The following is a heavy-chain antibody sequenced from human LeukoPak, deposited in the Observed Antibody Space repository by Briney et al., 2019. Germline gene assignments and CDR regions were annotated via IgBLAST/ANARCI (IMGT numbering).Heavy chain of an antibody. Sequence: SETLSLTCAVYGGSFSGYYWSWIRQPPGKGLEWIGEINHSGSTNYNPSLKSRVTISVDTSKNQFSLKLSSVTAADTAVYYCARAPLYYYGSGSYLSEFDYWGQGTLVTVSS. D-gene: IGHD3-10*01. CDR2: INHSGST. V-gene: IGHV4-34*01. CDR1: GGSFSGYY. CDR3: ARAPLYYYGSGSYLSEFDY. J-gene: IGHJ4*02.